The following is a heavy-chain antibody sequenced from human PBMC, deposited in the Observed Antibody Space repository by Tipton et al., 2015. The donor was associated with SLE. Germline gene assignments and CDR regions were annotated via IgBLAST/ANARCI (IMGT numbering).Heavy chain of an antibody. CDR1: GVSISTYY. CDR3: ARDPNGGYGSFDY. CDR2: FYFCGSS. J-gene: IGHJ4*02. D-gene: IGHD7-27*01. Sequence: TLSLTCSVSGVSISTYYWSWIRQSPGKGLEWIGFFYFCGSSQYNPSLKSRVAISADTSNNQFSLELRSVTAADTAVYYCARDPNGGYGSFDYWGLGALVTVSS. V-gene: IGHV4-59*01.